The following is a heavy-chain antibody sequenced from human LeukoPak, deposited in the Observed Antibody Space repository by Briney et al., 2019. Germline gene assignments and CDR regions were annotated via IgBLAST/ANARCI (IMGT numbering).Heavy chain of an antibody. Sequence: GEPLKISCKGSGYSFTTYWIGWVRQMPGKGLEWMGIIYPGDSDTTYSPSFQGHVTISADTSINTAYLHWSSLRASDTAMYYCARLSYHFSSPFDYWGQGTLVTVSS. CDR3: ARLSYHFSSPFDY. D-gene: IGHD6-6*01. CDR1: GYSFTTYW. J-gene: IGHJ4*02. CDR2: IYPGDSDT. V-gene: IGHV5-51*01.